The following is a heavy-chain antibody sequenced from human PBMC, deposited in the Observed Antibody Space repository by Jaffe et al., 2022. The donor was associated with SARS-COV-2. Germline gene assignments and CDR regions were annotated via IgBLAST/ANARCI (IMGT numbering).Heavy chain of an antibody. CDR2: INPSGGST. D-gene: IGHD2-2*01. V-gene: IGHV1-46*01. CDR1: GYTFTSYY. J-gene: IGHJ5*02. Sequence: QVQLVQSGAEVKKPGASVKVSCKASGYTFTSYYMHWVRQAPGQGLEWMGIINPSGGSTSYAQKFQGRVTMTRDTSTSTVYMELSSLRSEDTAVYYCARAGGVAGGCSSTSCYDRNWFDPWGQGTLVTVSS. CDR3: ARAGGVAGGCSSTSCYDRNWFDP.